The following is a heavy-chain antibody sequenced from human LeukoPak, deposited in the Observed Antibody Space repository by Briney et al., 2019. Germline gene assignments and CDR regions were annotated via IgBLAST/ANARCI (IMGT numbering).Heavy chain of an antibody. D-gene: IGHD5-18*01. CDR2: INPNSGGT. CDR1: GYTFTGYY. J-gene: IGHJ3*02. CDR3: ARVTSSDTAGAFDI. V-gene: IGHV1-2*02. Sequence: ASVKVSCKASGYTFTGYYMHWVRQAPGQGPEWMGWINPNSGGTNYAQKFQGRVTMTRDTSISTAYMELSRLRSDDTAVYYCARVTSSDTAGAFDIWGQGTMVTVSS.